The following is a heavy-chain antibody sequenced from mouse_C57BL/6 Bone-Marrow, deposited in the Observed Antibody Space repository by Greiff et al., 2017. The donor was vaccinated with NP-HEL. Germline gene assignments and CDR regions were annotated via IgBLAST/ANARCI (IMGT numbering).Heavy chain of an antibody. J-gene: IGHJ2*01. CDR1: GYTFTDYY. CDR2: INPYNGGT. CDR3: ARGGYYGSSEDY. V-gene: IGHV1-19*01. Sequence: VQLQQSGPVLVKPGASVKMSCKASGYTFTDYYMNWVKQSHGKSLEWIGVINPYNGGTSYNQKFKGKATLTVDKSSSTAYMELNSLTSEDSAVYYCARGGYYGSSEDYWGQGTTLTVSS. D-gene: IGHD1-1*01.